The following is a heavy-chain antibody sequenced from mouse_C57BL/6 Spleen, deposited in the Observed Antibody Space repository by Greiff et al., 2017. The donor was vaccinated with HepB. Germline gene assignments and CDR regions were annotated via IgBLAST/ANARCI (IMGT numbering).Heavy chain of an antibody. D-gene: IGHD2-4*01. CDR3: ARDYDYDGDYFDY. V-gene: IGHV5-4*01. Sequence: EVQVVESGGGLVKPGGSLKLSCAASGFTFSSYAMSWVRQTPEKRLEWVATISDGGSYTYYPDNVKGRFTISRDNAKNNLYLQMSHLKSEDTAMYYCARDYDYDGDYFDYWGQGTTLTVSS. CDR1: GFTFSSYA. CDR2: ISDGGSYT. J-gene: IGHJ2*01.